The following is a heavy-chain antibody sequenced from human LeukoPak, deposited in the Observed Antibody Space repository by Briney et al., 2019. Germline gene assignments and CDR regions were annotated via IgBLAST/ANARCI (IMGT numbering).Heavy chain of an antibody. CDR2: IYYSGST. Sequence: PSETLSLTCTVSGGSISSSSYYWGWIRQPPRKGLEWIGSIYYSGSTYYNPSLKSRVTISVDTSKNQFSLKLSSVTAADTAVYYCARRFYSSGWYTDYWGQGTLVTVSS. CDR3: ARRFYSSGWYTDY. J-gene: IGHJ4*02. D-gene: IGHD6-19*01. V-gene: IGHV4-39*01. CDR1: GGSISSSSYY.